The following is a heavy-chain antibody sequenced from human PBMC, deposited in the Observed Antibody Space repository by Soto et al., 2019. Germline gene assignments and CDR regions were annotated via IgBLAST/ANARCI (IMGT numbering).Heavy chain of an antibody. V-gene: IGHV3-48*02. CDR1: GFTFSNYA. CDR3: ARKGVAFDY. D-gene: IGHD3-3*01. Sequence: GGSLRLSCAGSGFTFSNYAMHWVRQAPGKGLEWISYISTTSSSIYYADSVKGRFTISRDNAKNSLFLQMNSLRDEDTAVYYCARKGVAFDYWGQGALVTVS. CDR2: ISTTSSSI. J-gene: IGHJ4*02.